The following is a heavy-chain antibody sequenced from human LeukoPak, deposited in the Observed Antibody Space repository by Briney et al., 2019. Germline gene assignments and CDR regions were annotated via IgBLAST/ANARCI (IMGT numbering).Heavy chain of an antibody. CDR1: GGSFSGYY. J-gene: IGHJ4*02. V-gene: IGHV4-59*10. CDR2: IYTSGST. D-gene: IGHD2-15*01. Sequence: SETLSLTCAVYGGSFSGYYWSWIRQPAGKGREWIGRIYTSGSTNYNPSLKSRVTMSVDTSKNQFSLKLSSVTAADTAVYYCARGGIPPLYCSGGSCYDYWGQGTLVTVSS. CDR3: ARGGIPPLYCSGGSCYDY.